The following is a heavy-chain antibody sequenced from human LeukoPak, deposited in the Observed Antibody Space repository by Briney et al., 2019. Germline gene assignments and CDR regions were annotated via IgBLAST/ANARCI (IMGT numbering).Heavy chain of an antibody. CDR3: ARDNEWLGHFDY. V-gene: IGHV1-69*01. J-gene: IGHJ4*02. D-gene: IGHD6-19*01. CDR1: GGTFSSYA. CDR2: IIPIFGTA. Sequence: GASVKVSCKASGGTFSSYAISWVRQAPGQGLEWMGGIIPIFGTANYAQKFQGRVTITADESTSTAYMELSSLRSEDTAVYYCARDNEWLGHFDYWGQGTLVTVSS.